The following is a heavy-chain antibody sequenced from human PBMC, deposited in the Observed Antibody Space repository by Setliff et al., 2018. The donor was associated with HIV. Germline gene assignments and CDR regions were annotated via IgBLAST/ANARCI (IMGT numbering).Heavy chain of an antibody. CDR3: AKVPGIRSFDY. CDR2: ISSTGRYI. Sequence: PVGSLRLSCAASGFTFSSYTMNWVRQAPGKGLEWVSSISSTGRYIYYADSLKGRFTISRDNSKNTLYLQMNTLRAEVTVVYYCAKVPGIRSFDYWGQGTLVTVSS. V-gene: IGHV3-21*04. D-gene: IGHD5-18*01. J-gene: IGHJ4*02. CDR1: GFTFSSYT.